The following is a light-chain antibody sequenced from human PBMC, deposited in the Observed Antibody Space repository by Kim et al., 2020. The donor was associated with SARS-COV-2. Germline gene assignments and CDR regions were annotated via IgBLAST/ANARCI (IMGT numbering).Light chain of an antibody. Sequence: QSVLTQPPSVSESPRQRVTISCSGSSSNIGNNAVNWYQQLPGKAPKLLIYYDDLLPSGVFDSLSGSTSGTSAALAISWLQSADEADYYCAAWDDSLNVLVFGGGTQLTVL. CDR3: AAWDDSLNVLV. CDR2: YDD. J-gene: IGLJ3*02. V-gene: IGLV1-36*01. CDR1: SSNIGNNA.